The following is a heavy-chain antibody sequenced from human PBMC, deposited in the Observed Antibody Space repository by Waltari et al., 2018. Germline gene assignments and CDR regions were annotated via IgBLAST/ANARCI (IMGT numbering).Heavy chain of an antibody. CDR3: AKDGRYSHFDY. J-gene: IGHJ4*02. D-gene: IGHD5-18*01. V-gene: IGHV3-23*01. CDR1: RFIFSNFA. CDR2: ISGTSDKT. Sequence: EVYLLESGGDLVLPGGSLRLSCAASRFIFSNFAMTWVREAPGKGLEWVSSISGTSDKTYYADSVKGRFTISRDNSKNTLYLQMNSLRAEDTAIYYCAKDGRYSHFDYWGQGTLVTVSS.